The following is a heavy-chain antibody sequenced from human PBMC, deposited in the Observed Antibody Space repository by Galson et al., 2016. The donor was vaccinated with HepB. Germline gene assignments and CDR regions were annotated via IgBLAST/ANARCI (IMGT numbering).Heavy chain of an antibody. CDR2: IRSTGDSP. Sequence: SLRLSCAASGFSFSSRGMCWVRQAPGKGLEWVSTIRSTGDSPYYADSVKGRFTISRANSKNTLFLQMDRLRADDTAIYYLATGAQGPSSLDYWGQGSLVTVSA. CDR3: ATGAQGPSSLDY. J-gene: IGHJ4*02. D-gene: IGHD6-6*01. V-gene: IGHV3-23*01. CDR1: GFSFSSRG.